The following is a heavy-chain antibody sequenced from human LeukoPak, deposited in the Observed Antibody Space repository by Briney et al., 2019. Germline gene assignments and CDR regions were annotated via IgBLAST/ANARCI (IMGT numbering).Heavy chain of an antibody. J-gene: IGHJ4*02. CDR1: GFTVSSNY. Sequence: PGGSLRLSCATSGFTVSSNYMSWVRQAPGKGLEWVSVIYSGGSTYYADSVKGRLTISRDNSKNTLYLQMNSLRAEDTAVYYCARAHYDSSGESDYWGQGTLVTVSS. D-gene: IGHD3-22*01. CDR2: IYSGGST. CDR3: ARAHYDSSGESDY. V-gene: IGHV3-66*01.